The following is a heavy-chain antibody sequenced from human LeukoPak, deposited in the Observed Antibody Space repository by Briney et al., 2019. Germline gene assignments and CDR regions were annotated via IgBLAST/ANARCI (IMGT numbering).Heavy chain of an antibody. CDR3: ARGADEGDIADY. J-gene: IGHJ4*02. CDR2: ILYDGSNK. Sequence: PGRSLRLSCAASGFTFSSYAMHWVRQAPGKGLEWVAAILYDGSNKHYADSVKGRFTISRDNSKNTLYLQMNSLRAEDTAVYYCARGADEGDIADYWGQGTLVTVSS. V-gene: IGHV3-30-3*01. CDR1: GFTFSSYA. D-gene: IGHD5-12*01.